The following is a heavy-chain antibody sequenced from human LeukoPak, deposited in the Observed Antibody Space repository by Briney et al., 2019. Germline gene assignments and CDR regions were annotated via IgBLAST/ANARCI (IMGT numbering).Heavy chain of an antibody. D-gene: IGHD1-1*01. CDR2: ISSRDCST. CDR1: GFTFSSYA. CDR3: AKGSTVTKLYFEY. Sequence: GGSLRLSCAASGFTFSSYAMSWVRQAPGEGLEWVSAISSRDCSTYYADSVKGRFTMSIDNSKNTLYLQVNSLRAEDTAVYYCAKGSTVTKLYFEYWGQGTLVTVS. V-gene: IGHV3-23*01. J-gene: IGHJ4*02.